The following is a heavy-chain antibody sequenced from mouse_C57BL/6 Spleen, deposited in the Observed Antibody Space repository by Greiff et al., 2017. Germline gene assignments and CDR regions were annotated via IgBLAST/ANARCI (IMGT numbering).Heavy chain of an antibody. Sequence: QVQLQQSGAELVRPGASVTMSCKASGYTFTDYEMHWVKQTPVHGLEWIGAIDPETGGTAYNQKFKGKAILTADKSSSTAYMELRSLTSEDSAVYYCTRGTWTEGGFDYWGQGTTLTVSS. CDR1: GYTFTDYE. CDR2: IDPETGGT. V-gene: IGHV1-15*01. J-gene: IGHJ2*01. CDR3: TRGTWTEGGFDY.